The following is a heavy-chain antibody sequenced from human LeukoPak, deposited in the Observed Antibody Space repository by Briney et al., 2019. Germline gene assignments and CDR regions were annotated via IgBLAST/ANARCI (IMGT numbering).Heavy chain of an antibody. Sequence: ASVKVSCKASGYTFTGYYMHWVRQAPGQGLEWMGWINPNSGGTNYAQKFQGRVTMTRDTSISTAYMELSRLRSDDTAVYYCARDSSSGWYSVYYYYMDVWGKGTTVTVSS. J-gene: IGHJ6*03. CDR1: GYTFTGYY. D-gene: IGHD6-19*01. V-gene: IGHV1-2*02. CDR2: INPNSGGT. CDR3: ARDSSSGWYSVYYYYMDV.